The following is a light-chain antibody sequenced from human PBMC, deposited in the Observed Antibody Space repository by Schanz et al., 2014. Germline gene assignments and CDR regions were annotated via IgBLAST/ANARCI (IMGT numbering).Light chain of an antibody. V-gene: IGLV2-18*02. J-gene: IGLJ3*02. CDR3: GSYAGNINWV. CDR1: SSDVGSYNR. Sequence: QSALTQPRSVSGSPGQSVTISCAGTSSDVGSYNRVSWYQQPPGTAPKLMIYEVSNRPSGVPDRFSGSKSGNTASLTVSGLQAEDEADYYCGSYAGNINWVFGGGTKLTVL. CDR2: EVS.